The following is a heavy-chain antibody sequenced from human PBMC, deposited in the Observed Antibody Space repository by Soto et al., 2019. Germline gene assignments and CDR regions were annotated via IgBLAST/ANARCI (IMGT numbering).Heavy chain of an antibody. D-gene: IGHD6-6*01. V-gene: IGHV4-59*01. CDR3: ARDRRFDP. CDR2: IYYSGST. Sequence: SETLSLTCTVSGGSISSYYWSWIRQPPGKGLEWIGYIYYSGSTNYNPSLKSRVTISVDASKNQFSLKLSSVTAADTAVYYCARDRRFDPWGQGTLVTVSS. J-gene: IGHJ5*02. CDR1: GGSISSYY.